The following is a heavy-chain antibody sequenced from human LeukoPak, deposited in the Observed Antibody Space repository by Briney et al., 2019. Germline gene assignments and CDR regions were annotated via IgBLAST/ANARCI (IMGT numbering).Heavy chain of an antibody. Sequence: GGSLRLACAASVFPLITYWTASARQAPGKGLDWVANIRKDGGAKFYAASENGRFIISRDNAKNSLYLQMNNLRDEDTAVYYCASSHDSSGNDWGQGTLVTV. J-gene: IGHJ4*02. D-gene: IGHD3-22*01. CDR2: IRKDGGAK. CDR3: ASSHDSSGND. V-gene: IGHV3-7*01. CDR1: VFPLITYW.